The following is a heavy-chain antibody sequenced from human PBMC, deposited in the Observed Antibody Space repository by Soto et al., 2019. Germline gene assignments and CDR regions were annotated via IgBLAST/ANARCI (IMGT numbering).Heavy chain of an antibody. Sequence: SETLSLTCTVSAGCAGRGSYYWRWLRQPLGNGLECIGYIYSSGNADYYPALRGRASISVDKANNHSSMQLTTVTSPDTAIYYCARDSVLDYYSEHRTTIWFNPWGQGTLVTVSS. D-gene: IGHD4-4*01. CDR3: ARDSVLDYYSEHRTTIWFNP. J-gene: IGHJ5*02. V-gene: IGHV4-61*03. CDR2: IYSSGNA. CDR1: AGCAGRGSYY.